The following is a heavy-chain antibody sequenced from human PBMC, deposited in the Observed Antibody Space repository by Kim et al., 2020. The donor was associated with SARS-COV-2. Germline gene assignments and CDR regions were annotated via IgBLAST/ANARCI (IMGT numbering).Heavy chain of an antibody. CDR3: AKDSTVVVPAAIDP. CDR2: IWYDGSNK. V-gene: IGHV3-33*06. Sequence: GGSLRLSCAASGFTFSSYGMHWVRQAPGKGLEWVAVIWYDGSNKYYADSVKGRFTISRDNSKNTLYLQMNSLRAEDTAVYYCAKDSTVVVPAAIDPWGQGTLVTVSS. J-gene: IGHJ5*02. D-gene: IGHD2-2*01. CDR1: GFTFSSYG.